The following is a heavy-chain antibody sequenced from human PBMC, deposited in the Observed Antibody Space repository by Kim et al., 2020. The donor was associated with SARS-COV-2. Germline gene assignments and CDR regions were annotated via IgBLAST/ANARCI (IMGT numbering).Heavy chain of an antibody. CDR2: ISSSDNTI. J-gene: IGHJ3*02. D-gene: IGHD2-15*01. CDR3: ARDRYCSGGICYSSAFDI. Sequence: GGSLRLSCAASGFTFSDYYMSWIRQAPGKGLEWVSYISSSDNTIYYADSVKGRFTISRDNAKNSLYLQMNSLRAEDTAVYYCARDRYCSGGICYSSAFDIWVQGTMVTVSS. CDR1: GFTFSDYY. V-gene: IGHV3-11*04.